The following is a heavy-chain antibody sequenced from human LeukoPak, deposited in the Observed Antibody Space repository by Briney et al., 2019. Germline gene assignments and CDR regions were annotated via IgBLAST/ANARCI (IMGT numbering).Heavy chain of an antibody. CDR1: GGSISSDY. J-gene: IGHJ5*02. V-gene: IGHV4-59*03. D-gene: IGHD4-11*01. CDR2: IYYSGST. Sequence: SETLSLTCIVSGGSISSDYWSWIRQPPGKGLEWIGYIYYSGSTYYNPSLKSRVTISVDTSKNQFSLSLRSVTTADTAVYYCATGFYSPASWGQGTQVTVSS. CDR3: ATGFYSPAS.